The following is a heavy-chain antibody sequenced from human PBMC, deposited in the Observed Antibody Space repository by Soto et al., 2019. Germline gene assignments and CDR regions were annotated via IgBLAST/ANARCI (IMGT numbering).Heavy chain of an antibody. CDR3: ARDTIVVVPAAISGSYYGMDV. J-gene: IGHJ6*02. CDR1: GFTFSSYS. Sequence: PGGFLRLSCAASGFTFSSYSMNWVRQAPGKGLEWVSSISSSSSYIYYADSVKGRFTISRDNAKNSLYLQMNSLRAEDTAVYYCARDTIVVVPAAISGSYYGMDVWGQGTTVTVSS. V-gene: IGHV3-21*01. D-gene: IGHD2-2*02. CDR2: ISSSSSYI.